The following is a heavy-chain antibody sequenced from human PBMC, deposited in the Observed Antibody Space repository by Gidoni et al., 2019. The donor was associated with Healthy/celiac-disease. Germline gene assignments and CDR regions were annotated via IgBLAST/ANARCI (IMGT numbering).Heavy chain of an antibody. V-gene: IGHV1-46*03. D-gene: IGHD6-13*01. CDR3: AISWSNWFDP. J-gene: IGHJ5*02. Sequence: QVQLVQSGAEVKKPGDSVKVSCTASGYTFTSYYMHWVRQAPGQGLGWMGIINPSGGSTSYAQKFQGRVTMTRDTSTSTVYMELSSLRSEYTAVYYCAISWSNWFDPWGQGTLVTVSS. CDR1: GYTFTSYY. CDR2: INPSGGST.